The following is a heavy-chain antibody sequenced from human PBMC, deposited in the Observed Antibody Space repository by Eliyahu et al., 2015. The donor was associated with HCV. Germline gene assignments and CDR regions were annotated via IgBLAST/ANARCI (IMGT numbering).Heavy chain of an antibody. D-gene: IGHD3-22*01. V-gene: IGHV5-51*01. J-gene: IGHJ4*02. CDR3: ARRQGGSAYYAASDY. Sequence: EVQLVQSGAEVKKPGXSLKISCKXSGYSXPSYWIGWVRQMPGXGLXWMGIIYPGDSDTRYSPSFQGQVTIXADKSISTAYLQWSSLKASDTAMYYCARRQGGSAYYAASDYWGQGTLVTVSS. CDR2: IYPGDSDT. CDR1: GYSXPSYW.